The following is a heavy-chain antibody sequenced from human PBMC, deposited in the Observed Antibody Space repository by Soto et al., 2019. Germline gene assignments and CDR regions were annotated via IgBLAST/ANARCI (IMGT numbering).Heavy chain of an antibody. D-gene: IGHD6-13*01. Sequence: DTLSLTCTVSGGSIINYYWTLIRQPAGKGLEWVGRIYSSGSASYNPSLKSRLSMSVDTSKNQFTLKLTSVTAADTALYCCARQTTYSSSWFDFWGHGTLVTVSS. V-gene: IGHV4-4*07. CDR1: GGSIINYY. CDR2: IYSSGSA. CDR3: ARQTTYSSSWFDF. J-gene: IGHJ5*01.